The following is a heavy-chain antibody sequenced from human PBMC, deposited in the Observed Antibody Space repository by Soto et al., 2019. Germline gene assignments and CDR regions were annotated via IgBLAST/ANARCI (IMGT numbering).Heavy chain of an antibody. CDR3: ARDSPSSGLPGTNY. D-gene: IGHD6-19*01. V-gene: IGHV1-18*01. Sequence: HLVQSGPEVKKPGASMKVSCEASGYAFSNYGISWVRQAPGQGLEWMGWISVSLGTTRYAQKLQDRLTMTTDTATNTVYMELMSLTSDDTALYFCARDSPSSGLPGTNYWGQGTRVTVSS. CDR1: GYAFSNYG. CDR2: ISVSLGTT. J-gene: IGHJ4*02.